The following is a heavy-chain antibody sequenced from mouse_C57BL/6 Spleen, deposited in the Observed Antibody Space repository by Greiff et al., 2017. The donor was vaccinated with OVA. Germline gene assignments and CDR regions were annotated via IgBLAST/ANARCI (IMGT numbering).Heavy chain of an antibody. J-gene: IGHJ4*01. CDR2: INYDGSST. CDR1: GFTFSDYY. V-gene: IGHV5-16*01. Sequence: EVKLLESEGGLVQPGSSMKLSCTASGFTFSDYYMAWVRQVPEKGLEWVANINYDGSSTYYLDSLKSRFIISRDNAKNILYLQMSSLKSEDTATYYCAREQSYYAMDYWGQGTSVTVSS. CDR3: AREQSYYAMDY.